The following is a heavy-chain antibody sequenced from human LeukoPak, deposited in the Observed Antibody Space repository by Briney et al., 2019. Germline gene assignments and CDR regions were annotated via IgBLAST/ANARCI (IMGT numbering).Heavy chain of an antibody. CDR2: ISGRGGST. J-gene: IGHJ4*02. Sequence: PGGSLRLSCAASGFTFSSYGMTWVRQAPGKGLEWVSAISGRGGSTYYADSVKGRFTISRDNSKNTLYLQMNSLRAEDTAVYYCASRKYTNRGGKERFDYWGQGTLVTVSS. D-gene: IGHD1-1*01. V-gene: IGHV3-23*01. CDR3: ASRKYTNRGGKERFDY. CDR1: GFTFSSYG.